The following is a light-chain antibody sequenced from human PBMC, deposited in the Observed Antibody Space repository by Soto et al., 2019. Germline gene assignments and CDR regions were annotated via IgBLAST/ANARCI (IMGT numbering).Light chain of an antibody. CDR1: QSLLHVNGYNY. Sequence: DIVMTQSPLSLPVTPGEPASISCRSSQSLLHVNGYNYLDWYLQKPGQSPQLLIYLGSNRASGVPDRFSGSGSGTDFTLKISRVEAEDVGVYYCMQALQTPRTFGGGTKVEIK. J-gene: IGKJ4*01. V-gene: IGKV2-28*01. CDR3: MQALQTPRT. CDR2: LGS.